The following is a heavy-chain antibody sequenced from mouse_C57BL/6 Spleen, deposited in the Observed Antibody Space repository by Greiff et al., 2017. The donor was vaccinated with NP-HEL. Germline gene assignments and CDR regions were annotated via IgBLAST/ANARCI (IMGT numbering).Heavy chain of an antibody. Sequence: VQLQQPGAELVKPGASVKMSCKASGYTFTSYWITWVKQRPGQGLEWIGDIYPGSGSTNYNEQFKSKATLTVATSSSTAYMQLSSLTSEDSAVYYCARSNYYGSSPWYFDVWGTGTTVTVSS. J-gene: IGHJ1*03. CDR1: GYTFTSYW. CDR2: IYPGSGST. D-gene: IGHD1-1*01. CDR3: ARSNYYGSSPWYFDV. V-gene: IGHV1-55*01.